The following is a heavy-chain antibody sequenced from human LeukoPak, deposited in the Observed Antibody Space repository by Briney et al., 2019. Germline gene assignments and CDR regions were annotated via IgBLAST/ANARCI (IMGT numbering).Heavy chain of an antibody. CDR3: AKSAAAPGSYFDY. D-gene: IGHD2-2*01. CDR1: GFTFSSYA. J-gene: IGHJ4*02. CDR2: ISGSGGST. Sequence: GGSLRLSCAASGFTFSSYAMGWVRQPQGKGLEWVSAISGSGGSTYYADSVKGRFTISRDNSKNTLYLQMNSLRAEDTAVYYCAKSAAAPGSYFDYWGQGTLVTVSS. V-gene: IGHV3-23*01.